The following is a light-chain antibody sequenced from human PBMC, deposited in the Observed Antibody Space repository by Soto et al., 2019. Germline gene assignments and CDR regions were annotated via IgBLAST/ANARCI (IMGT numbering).Light chain of an antibody. J-gene: IGKJ1*01. CDR2: GAS. V-gene: IGKV3-20*01. Sequence: EMVLTHSPGTLSLSPGERATLSCRAIQSVSSSFLAWYQQKPGQAPRLLIYGASSRATGIPDRFSGSGSGTDFTLTISRMEPEDFAVYYCHQYGSSPDTFGQGTKVDIK. CDR3: HQYGSSPDT. CDR1: QSVSSSF.